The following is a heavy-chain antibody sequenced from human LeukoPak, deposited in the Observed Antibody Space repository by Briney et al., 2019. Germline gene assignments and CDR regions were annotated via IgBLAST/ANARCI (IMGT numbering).Heavy chain of an antibody. CDR1: GFTFSSYS. CDR3: AKDGLFSYDSSGYYRFDY. J-gene: IGHJ4*02. D-gene: IGHD3-22*01. Sequence: GGSLRLSCAASGFTFSSYSMNWVRQAPGKGLEWVSYISSSSSTIYYADSVKGRFTISRDNAKNSLYLQMNSLRAEDTAVYYCAKDGLFSYDSSGYYRFDYWGQGTLVTVSS. CDR2: ISSSSSTI. V-gene: IGHV3-48*01.